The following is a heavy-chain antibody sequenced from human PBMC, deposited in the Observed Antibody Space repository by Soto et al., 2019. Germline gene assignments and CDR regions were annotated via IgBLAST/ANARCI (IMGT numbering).Heavy chain of an antibody. V-gene: IGHV1-18*01. CDR1: GYTFTSYD. CDR3: ARDSDDFWSGYHTNFDY. Sequence: ASVKVSCKDSGYTFTSYDINWVRQAPGQGLEWMGWISAYNGNTNYAQKLQGRVTMTTDTSTSTAYMELRSLRSDDTAVYYCARDSDDFWSGYHTNFDYWGQGTLVTVSS. CDR2: ISAYNGNT. D-gene: IGHD3-3*01. J-gene: IGHJ4*02.